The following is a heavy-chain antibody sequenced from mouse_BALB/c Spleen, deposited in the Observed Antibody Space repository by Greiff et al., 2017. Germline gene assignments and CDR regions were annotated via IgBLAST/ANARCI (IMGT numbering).Heavy chain of an antibody. CDR2: IYYSGTI. CDR3: ARDYSAGMDY. Sequence: EVQLQQSGPGLVKPSQTVSLTCTVTGISITTGNYRWSWIRQFPGNKLEWIGYIYYSGTITYNPSLTSRTTITRDTSKNQFFLEMNSLTAEDTATYYCARDYSAGMDYWGQGTSVTVSS. J-gene: IGHJ4*01. CDR1: GISITTGNYR. V-gene: IGHV3-5*02. D-gene: IGHD1-1*02.